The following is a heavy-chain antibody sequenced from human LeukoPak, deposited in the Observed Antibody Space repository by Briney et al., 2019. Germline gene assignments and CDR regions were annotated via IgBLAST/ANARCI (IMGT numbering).Heavy chain of an antibody. CDR1: GFTFDDYG. CDR2: INWNGGST. CDR3: ARDGRYCSSTSCYIDDYYYYGMDV. D-gene: IGHD2-2*01. V-gene: IGHV3-20*01. J-gene: IGHJ6*02. Sequence: GGSLRLSCAASGFTFDDYGMSWVRQAPGKELEWVSGINWNGGSTGYADSVKGRFTISRDNAKNSLYLQMNSLRAEDTALYHCARDGRYCSSTSCYIDDYYYYGMDVWGQGATVTVSS.